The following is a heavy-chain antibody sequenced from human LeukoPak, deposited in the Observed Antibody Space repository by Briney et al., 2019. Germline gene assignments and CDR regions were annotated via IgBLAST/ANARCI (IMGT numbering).Heavy chain of an antibody. Sequence: GGSLDLSCAASGFPSSTFGMFWSRRAQGKALAWFSSISSGSYIYNADAVKARFTISRDNARNSLYLQMNSLRADDTAVYYCARLMFIAVGNWYFDLWGRGTLVTVSS. CDR1: GFPSSTFG. V-gene: IGHV3-21*01. CDR2: ISSGSYI. D-gene: IGHD6-19*01. J-gene: IGHJ2*01. CDR3: ARLMFIAVGNWYFDL.